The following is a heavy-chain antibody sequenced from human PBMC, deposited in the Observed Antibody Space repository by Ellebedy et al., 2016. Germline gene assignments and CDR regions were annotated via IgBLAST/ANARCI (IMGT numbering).Heavy chain of an antibody. V-gene: IGHV3-73*01. D-gene: IGHD1-26*01. CDR2: IRTKGYSFAT. CDR3: ARDRENSGSSDH. J-gene: IGHJ5*02. CDR1: GFTLSGSA. Sequence: GESLKISCAASGFTLSGSAMHWVRQASGKGLEWVGRIRTKGYSFATEYAASVKGRFTISRDDSKNMAYLQMNSLRAEDTAVYYCARDRENSGSSDHWGQGTLVTVSS.